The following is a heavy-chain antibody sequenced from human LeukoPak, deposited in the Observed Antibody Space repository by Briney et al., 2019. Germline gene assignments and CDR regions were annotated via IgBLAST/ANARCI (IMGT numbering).Heavy chain of an antibody. V-gene: IGHV4-30-2*01. Sequence: SETLSLTCTVSGGSISSGGYSWSWIRQPPGKGLEWIGYIYHSGSTYYNPSLKSRVAISVDRSKNQFSLKLSSVTAADTAVYYCARALAGAASGFHYWGQGTLVTVSS. J-gene: IGHJ4*02. CDR3: ARALAGAASGFHY. CDR1: GGSISSGGYS. D-gene: IGHD6-13*01. CDR2: IYHSGST.